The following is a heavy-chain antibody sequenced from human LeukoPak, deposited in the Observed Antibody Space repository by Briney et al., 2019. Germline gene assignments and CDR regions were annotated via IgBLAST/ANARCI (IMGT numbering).Heavy chain of an antibody. Sequence: SETLSLTCTVSGYSISSGYSWGWIRQPPGKGLEWIGSIFHIGSTNYNQSLKSRVTISVDTSKNQFSLKLSSVTAADTAVYYCARVQQSDAFDIWGQGTMVTVSS. CDR2: IFHIGST. CDR3: ARVQQSDAFDI. V-gene: IGHV4-38-2*02. D-gene: IGHD4-11*01. J-gene: IGHJ3*02. CDR1: GYSISSGYS.